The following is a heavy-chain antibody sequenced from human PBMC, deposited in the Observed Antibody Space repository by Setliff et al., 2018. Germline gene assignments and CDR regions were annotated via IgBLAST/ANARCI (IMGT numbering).Heavy chain of an antibody. V-gene: IGHV4-38-2*02. D-gene: IGHD3-22*01. CDR3: ASAYYDSSGYYPVPVYFDY. CDR2: MYHSGSV. Sequence: PSETLSLTCTVSGYSISSGYYWGWIRQPPGKGLEWIGNMYHSGSVYYNPSLKSRVTISVDTSKNQFSLKVTSVTAADTAVYYCASAYYDSSGYYPVPVYFDYWGQGTLVTVSS. J-gene: IGHJ4*02. CDR1: GYSISSGYY.